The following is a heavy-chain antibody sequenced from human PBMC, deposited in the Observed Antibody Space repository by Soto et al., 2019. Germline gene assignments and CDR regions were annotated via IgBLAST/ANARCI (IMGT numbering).Heavy chain of an antibody. Sequence: PSETLSLTCTVSGGSISSYYWSWIRQPPGKGLEWIGYIYYSGSTNYNPSLKSRVTISVDTSKNQFSLKLSSVTAADTAVYYCAREIVATTTGFDYWGQGTLVTVSS. V-gene: IGHV4-59*01. CDR3: AREIVATTTGFDY. D-gene: IGHD5-12*01. J-gene: IGHJ4*02. CDR1: GGSISSYY. CDR2: IYYSGST.